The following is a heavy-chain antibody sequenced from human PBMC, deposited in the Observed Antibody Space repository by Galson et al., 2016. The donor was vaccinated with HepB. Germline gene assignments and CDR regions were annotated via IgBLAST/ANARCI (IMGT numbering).Heavy chain of an antibody. D-gene: IGHD3-9*01. Sequence: SLRLSCAASGFTFSSYAMTWVRQAPGKGLEWVAAIRGNGDSTYYTDSVRGRFTISRDNSKNTLFLQMNSLRAEDTAVYYCAKDLIVDYNFLTGYYIPEYFDYWGQGTLVTVSS. CDR2: IRGNGDST. V-gene: IGHV3-23*01. J-gene: IGHJ4*02. CDR1: GFTFSSYA. CDR3: AKDLIVDYNFLTGYYIPEYFDY.